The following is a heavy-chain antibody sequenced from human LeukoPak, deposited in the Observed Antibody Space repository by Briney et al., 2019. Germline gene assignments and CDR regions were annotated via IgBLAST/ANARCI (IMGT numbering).Heavy chain of an antibody. J-gene: IGHJ4*02. D-gene: IGHD5-24*01. CDR2: IIPIFGTA. V-gene: IGHV1-69*13. CDR1: GGTFSSYA. Sequence: SVTVSCKASGGTFSSYAISWVRQAPGQGLEWMGGIIPIFGTANYAQKVQGRVTITADESTSTAYMELSSLRSEDTAVYICARDRRDGYAPRGAHFDYWGQGTLVTVSS. CDR3: ARDRRDGYAPRGAHFDY.